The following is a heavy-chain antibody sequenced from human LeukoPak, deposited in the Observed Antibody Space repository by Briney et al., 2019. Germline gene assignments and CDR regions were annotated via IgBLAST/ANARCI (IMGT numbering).Heavy chain of an antibody. Sequence: GGSLRLSCAASGFTFSSYSMNWVRQAPGKGLEWVSYISSSSSTIYYADSVKGRFTISRDNSKNTLYLQMNSLRAEDTAVYYCAKSFYMTKGGTDYWGQGTLVTVSS. V-gene: IGHV3-48*01. D-gene: IGHD2/OR15-2a*01. J-gene: IGHJ4*02. CDR3: AKSFYMTKGGTDY. CDR2: ISSSSSTI. CDR1: GFTFSSYS.